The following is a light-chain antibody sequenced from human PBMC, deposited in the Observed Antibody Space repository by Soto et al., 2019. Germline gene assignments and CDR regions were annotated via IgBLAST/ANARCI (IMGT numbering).Light chain of an antibody. CDR1: QSVSSN. Sequence: EVVMTQSPATLSVSPGERATLSCRASQSVSSNLAWYQQKPGQSPRLLIYGASTRATGIQARFSGSGSGTDFTLTIRRLEPEDFAVYYCQQYGSSPITVGQGTRLEI. CDR3: QQYGSSPIT. J-gene: IGKJ5*01. CDR2: GAS. V-gene: IGKV3-20*01.